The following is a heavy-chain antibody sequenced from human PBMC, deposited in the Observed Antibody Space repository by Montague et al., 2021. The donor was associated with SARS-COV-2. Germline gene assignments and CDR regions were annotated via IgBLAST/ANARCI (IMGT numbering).Heavy chain of an antibody. Sequence: SETLSLTCTVSGGSISSPDYYWGWIRPSPGKGLEWIGSISYAGSTYYNSSLRSRVSFSMDTSKNHFSLSLNSVTAADTAVYFCARQLPSYCGTKKCYPSYFDFWGQGALVTVSS. CDR2: ISYAGST. CDR1: GGSISSPDYY. CDR3: ARQLPSYCGTKKCYPSYFDF. D-gene: IGHD2-21*01. V-gene: IGHV4-39*01. J-gene: IGHJ4*02.